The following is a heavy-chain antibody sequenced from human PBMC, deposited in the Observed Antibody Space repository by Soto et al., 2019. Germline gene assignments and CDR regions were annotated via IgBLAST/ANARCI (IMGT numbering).Heavy chain of an antibody. CDR2: IYHSGST. CDR1: GGSISSGGYS. D-gene: IGHD5-12*01. CDR3: ARLEGYSGYDPLRY. Sequence: QLQLQESGSGLVKPSQTLSLTCAVSGGSISSGGYSWSWIRQPPGKGLEWIGYIYHSGSTYYNPSLKSRVTISVDRSKNQFSLKLSSVTAADTAVYYCARLEGYSGYDPLRYWGQGTLVTVSS. V-gene: IGHV4-30-2*01. J-gene: IGHJ4*02.